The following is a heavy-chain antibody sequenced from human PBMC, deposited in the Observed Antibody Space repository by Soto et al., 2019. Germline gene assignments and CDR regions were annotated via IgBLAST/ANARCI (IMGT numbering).Heavy chain of an antibody. D-gene: IGHD2-2*01. Sequence: SETLSLTCTVSGDSISSGGYYWSWIRQHPGKGLEWIGYIYYSGSTFYNPSLRSRLNISLETSENQFSLKLSSVTAADTAVYYCARGSYQLLLFSRGQGTMVTVSS. CDR2: IYYSGST. V-gene: IGHV4-31*03. CDR3: ARGSYQLLLFS. CDR1: GDSISSGGYY. J-gene: IGHJ3*01.